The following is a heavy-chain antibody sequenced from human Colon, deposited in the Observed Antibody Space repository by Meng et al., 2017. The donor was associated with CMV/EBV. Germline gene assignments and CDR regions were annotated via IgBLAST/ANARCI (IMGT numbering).Heavy chain of an antibody. CDR1: GFSLSTIGMG. CDR2: IYWDDDK. CDR3: AHRPYGSGSYFFDY. J-gene: IGHJ4*02. D-gene: IGHD3-10*01. V-gene: IGHV2-5*02. Sequence: PLKESCPTLGKPHPTLTLTCTFSGFSLSTIGMGVGWIRQPPGKALEWLGVIYWDDDKRYSPSLKSRLTITKDTSKNQVVLTMTNLDPLDTATYYCAHRPYGSGSYFFDYWGQGTLVTVSS.